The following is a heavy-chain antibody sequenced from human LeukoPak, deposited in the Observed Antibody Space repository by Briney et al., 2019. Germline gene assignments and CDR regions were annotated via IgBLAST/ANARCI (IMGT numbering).Heavy chain of an antibody. D-gene: IGHD6-19*01. CDR3: ARHSSGWYGGIDY. Sequence: GGSLRLSWAASGFTFSSYEMNWVRQAPGKGLEWVSYISSSGSTIYYADSVKGRFTISRDNAKNSLYLQMNSLRAGDTAVYYCARHSSGWYGGIDYWGQGTLVTVSS. CDR1: GFTFSSYE. CDR2: ISSSGSTI. V-gene: IGHV3-48*03. J-gene: IGHJ4*02.